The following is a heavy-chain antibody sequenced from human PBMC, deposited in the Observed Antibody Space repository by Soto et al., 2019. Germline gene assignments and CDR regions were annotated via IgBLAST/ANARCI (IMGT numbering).Heavy chain of an antibody. V-gene: IGHV1-69*02. D-gene: IGHD6-19*01. CDR3: ARTSSGWYFLDY. J-gene: IGHJ4*02. Sequence: QVQLVQSGAEVKKPGSSVKVSCKASGGTFSSYTISWVRQAPGQGLEWMGRIIPILGIANYAQKFQGRVTITADKSTSTAYMELSSLRSEDTAVYYCARTSSGWYFLDYWGQGTLVTVSS. CDR1: GGTFSSYT. CDR2: IIPILGIA.